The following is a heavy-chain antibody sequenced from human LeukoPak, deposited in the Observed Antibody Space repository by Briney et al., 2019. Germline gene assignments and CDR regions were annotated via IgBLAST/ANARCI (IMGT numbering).Heavy chain of an antibody. D-gene: IGHD2-15*01. J-gene: IGHJ4*02. CDR2: ISGSGGSI. CDR1: GFTFSSYW. CDR3: VKGGGNPGY. V-gene: IGHV3-23*01. Sequence: PGGSLRLSCAASGFTFSSYWMSWVRQAPGKGLEWVSAISGSGGSIGYAESVKGRFIISRDNAKNSLYLQMNSLRPEDTALYYCVKGGGNPGYWGQGTLVTVSS.